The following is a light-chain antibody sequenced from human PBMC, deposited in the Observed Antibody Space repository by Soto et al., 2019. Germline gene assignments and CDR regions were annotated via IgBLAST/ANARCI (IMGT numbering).Light chain of an antibody. V-gene: IGKV3-20*01. J-gene: IGKJ1*01. CDR1: QSISSRY. Sequence: EIVLTQSPGTLSLSPRERATLSCSASQSISSRYLAWYQQKPGPAPRLLIYAASSRATGIPDRFSGGGSGTDFTLTISRLEPEDYAMYYCQHYDRSPPGTFGQGTKVDIK. CDR2: AAS. CDR3: QHYDRSPPGT.